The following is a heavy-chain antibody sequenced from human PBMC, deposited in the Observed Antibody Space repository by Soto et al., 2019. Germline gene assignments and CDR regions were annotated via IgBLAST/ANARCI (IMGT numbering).Heavy chain of an antibody. D-gene: IGHD2-2*01. CDR2: MNPNSGNT. CDR3: ESVDLTSSYQIKCFGP. J-gene: IGHJ5*02. Sequence: ASVKVSCKASGYTFTSFDINWVRQASGQGLEWMGWMNPNSGNTIYAQKFQGRVTMTRNTSINTAYMELSSLRSDDTALYYFESVDLTSSYQIKCFGPWGQGTPLTVSS. V-gene: IGHV1-8*01. CDR1: GYTFTSFD.